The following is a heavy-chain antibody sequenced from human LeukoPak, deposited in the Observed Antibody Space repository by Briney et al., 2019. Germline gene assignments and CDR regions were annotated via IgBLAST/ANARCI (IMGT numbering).Heavy chain of an antibody. V-gene: IGHV3-23*01. CDR3: AKTLDTNWHNPD. CDR2: ISGSGGST. J-gene: IGHJ4*02. D-gene: IGHD1/OR15-1a*01. Sequence: PRRSLRLSCAASGFTFSSYEMNWVRQAPGKGLEWISAISGSGGSTYYADSVKGRLTISRDNSKNTLYLQMNSLRVEDTAVYYCAKTLDTNWHNPDWGQGTLVIVSS. CDR1: GFTFSSYE.